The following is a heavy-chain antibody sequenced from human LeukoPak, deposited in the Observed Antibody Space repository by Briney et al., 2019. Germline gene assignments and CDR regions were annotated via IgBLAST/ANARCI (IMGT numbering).Heavy chain of an antibody. J-gene: IGHJ5*02. CDR1: GYTFINYI. D-gene: IGHD3-22*01. V-gene: IGHV1-18*01. CDR3: ARDSYASSDEGSNYNWFDP. Sequence: ASVKVSCKASGYTFINYIINWVRQAPGQGREWMGWISPYSGNTKYAQNLQGRVTMTTDTSPSTAYMELRSLRSDDTAVYYCARDSYASSDEGSNYNWFDPWGQGTLVTVSS. CDR2: ISPYSGNT.